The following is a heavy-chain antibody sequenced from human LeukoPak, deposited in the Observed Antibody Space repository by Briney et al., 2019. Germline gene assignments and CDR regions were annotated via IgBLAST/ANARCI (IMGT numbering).Heavy chain of an antibody. CDR2: IYYSGTT. CDR3: ARDLYYDSSGYIFDY. J-gene: IGHJ4*02. CDR1: GDSISSGDYY. D-gene: IGHD3-22*01. Sequence: SETLSLTCTVSGDSISSGDYYWSWIRQPPGKGLEWIGCIYYSGTTYYNPSLKSRVTISVDTSKNQFSLKLSSVTAADTAVYYCARDLYYDSSGYIFDYWGQGTLVTVSS. V-gene: IGHV4-30-4*01.